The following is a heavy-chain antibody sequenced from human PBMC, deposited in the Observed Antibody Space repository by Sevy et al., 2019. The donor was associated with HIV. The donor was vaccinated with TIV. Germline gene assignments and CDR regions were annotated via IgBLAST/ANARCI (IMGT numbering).Heavy chain of an antibody. CDR3: ARGIDYDHIWGTYRDY. CDR2: IYYSGST. CDR1: GVSISGTRLY. Sequence: SETLSLICAVSGVSISGTRLYWGWIRQPPGKGLEWIGSIYYSGSTYYNPSVKSRVTISIDTSKNQFSLRLSSVTAADTAVYYCARGIDYDHIWGTYRDYWGQGILVTVSS. D-gene: IGHD3-16*02. V-gene: IGHV4-39*01. J-gene: IGHJ4*02.